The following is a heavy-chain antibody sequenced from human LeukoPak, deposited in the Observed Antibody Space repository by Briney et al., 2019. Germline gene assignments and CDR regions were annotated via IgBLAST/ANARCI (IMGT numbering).Heavy chain of an antibody. CDR1: GGSISSGSYY. Sequence: SETLSLTCTVSGGSISSGSYYWSWIRQPPGKGLEWIGYIYYSGSTNYNPSLKSRVTISVDTSKNQFSLKLSSVTAADTAVYYCAGNTRSYYYYYYMDVWGKGTTVTISS. CDR3: AGNTRSYYYYYYMDV. D-gene: IGHD2-15*01. V-gene: IGHV4-61*01. CDR2: IYYSGST. J-gene: IGHJ6*03.